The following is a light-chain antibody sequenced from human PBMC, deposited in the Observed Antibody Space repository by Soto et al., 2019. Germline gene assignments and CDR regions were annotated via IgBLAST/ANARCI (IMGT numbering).Light chain of an antibody. Sequence: QLVLTQPPSVSGAPGQTVTISCTGSSSNIGAGFDVHWYQQVPGTAPKLVLYSNTARPSGVPDRFSGSKSGTSASLAISGLRSEDEADFYFAAWDDSLSGPVVFGGGTKLTVL. CDR2: SNT. J-gene: IGLJ2*01. V-gene: IGLV1-40*01. CDR1: SSNIGAGFD. CDR3: AAWDDSLSGPVV.